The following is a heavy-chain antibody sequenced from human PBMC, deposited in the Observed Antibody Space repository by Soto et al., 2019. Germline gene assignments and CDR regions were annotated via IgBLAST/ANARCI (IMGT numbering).Heavy chain of an antibody. CDR2: INPNSGVA. CDR1: GFTFTGYY. V-gene: IGHV1-2*04. J-gene: IGHJ4*02. Sequence: ASVKVSCKASGFTFTGYYMHWVRQAPGQGLEWIGWINPNSGVANYAQKFHDWVTITRDTSITTAYMELSGLKSDDTAVYFCAKDDAGHPDFWGQGTLVSVSS. CDR3: AKDDAGHPDF. D-gene: IGHD2-8*01.